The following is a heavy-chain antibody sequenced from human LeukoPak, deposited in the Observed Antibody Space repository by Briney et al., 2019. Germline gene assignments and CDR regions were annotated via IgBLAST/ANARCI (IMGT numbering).Heavy chain of an antibody. CDR1: GFTFSPFA. V-gene: IGHV3-23*01. CDR2: IFPSGGEI. Sequence: GGSLRLSRAACGFTFSPFAMIWVRQPPGKGREWVSSIFPSGGEIHYADSLRGRFTLSRDNSKSTLSLQMNSLRAEDTAIYYCATYRRVLLPFESWGQGTLVTVPS. D-gene: IGHD2-8*02. J-gene: IGHJ4*02. CDR3: ATYRRVLLPFES.